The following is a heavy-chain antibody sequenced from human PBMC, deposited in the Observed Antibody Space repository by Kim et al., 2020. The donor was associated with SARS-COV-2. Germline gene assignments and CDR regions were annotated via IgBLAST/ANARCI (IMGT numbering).Heavy chain of an antibody. CDR3: ARHGGVDY. Sequence: DSYTNHSPSFQGHVTISADKSISTAYLQWSSLKASDTAMYYCARHGGVDYWGQGTLVTVSS. J-gene: IGHJ4*02. D-gene: IGHD3-16*01. V-gene: IGHV5-10-1*01. CDR2: DSYT.